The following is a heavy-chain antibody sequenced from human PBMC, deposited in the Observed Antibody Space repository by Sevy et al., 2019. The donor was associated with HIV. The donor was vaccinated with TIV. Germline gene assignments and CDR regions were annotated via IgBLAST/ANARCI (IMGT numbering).Heavy chain of an antibody. Sequence: GGCLRLSCAASGFTFSAYGMHWVRQAPGKGLEWVAVMSYDGTNKYYGDSVKGRFTISRDNSKNTLYLQMNSLRTEDTAVYYSAKSIGYCIHSSCRRDYGVDVWGQGTTVTVSS. CDR3: AKSIGYCIHSSCRRDYGVDV. V-gene: IGHV3-30*18. J-gene: IGHJ6*02. CDR2: MSYDGTNK. D-gene: IGHD2-2*01. CDR1: GFTFSAYG.